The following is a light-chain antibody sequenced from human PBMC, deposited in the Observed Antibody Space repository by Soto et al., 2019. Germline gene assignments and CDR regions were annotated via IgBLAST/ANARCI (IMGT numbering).Light chain of an antibody. V-gene: IGKV3-15*01. Sequence: EIVMTHSPSTLSLSPVERATLSCRASERLTGNLAWYQHRPGQAPRLLIYEVSTRATYIPARFSGRGSRTEFTLTISSLQAEDSAVYYCQQYQDWPRTFGQGTKVDIK. CDR2: EVS. CDR3: QQYQDWPRT. CDR1: ERLTGN. J-gene: IGKJ1*01.